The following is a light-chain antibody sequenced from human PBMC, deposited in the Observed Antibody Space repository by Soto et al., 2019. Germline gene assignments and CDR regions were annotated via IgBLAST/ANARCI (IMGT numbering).Light chain of an antibody. CDR1: ESVSNN. CDR2: GAS. J-gene: IGKJ1*01. Sequence: EIVMTQSPATLSLSPGERSTLSCRASESVSNNLAWYQQKAGQAPRLLIYGASTRSTGIPARFSGSGSGTEFTLTISSLQPDHFATYYCQQYGTYLWTFGQGTKVDIK. CDR3: QQYGTYLWT. V-gene: IGKV3-15*01.